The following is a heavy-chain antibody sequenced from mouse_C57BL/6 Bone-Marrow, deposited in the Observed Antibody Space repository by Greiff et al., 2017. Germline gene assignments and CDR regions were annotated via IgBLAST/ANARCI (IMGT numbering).Heavy chain of an antibody. CDR1: GYTFTSYW. CDR3: ARHGYYRGWYLDV. CDR2: IHPNSGST. Sequence: VQLQQPGAELVKPGASVKLSCKASGYTFTSYWMHWVKQRPGQGLEWIGKIHPNSGSTNYNEKFKSKATLTVDKSSSTAYMQLSSLTSEDSAVYSCARHGYYRGWYLDVWGTGTTVTVSS. J-gene: IGHJ1*03. V-gene: IGHV1-64*01. D-gene: IGHD2-3*01.